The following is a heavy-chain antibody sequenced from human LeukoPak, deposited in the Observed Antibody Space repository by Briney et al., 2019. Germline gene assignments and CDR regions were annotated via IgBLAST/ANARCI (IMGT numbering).Heavy chain of an antibody. D-gene: IGHD3-10*01. CDR2: ISGSGDSA. V-gene: IGHV3-23*01. CDR3: ATGPVSGSYSIGAFDY. Sequence: GGSLRLSCAASGFTFSNYALSWVRQAPGKGLEWVSLISGSGDSAYYADSVKGRFTISRDNSKNTLYLQMNSLRAEDMAVYYYATGPVSGSYSIGAFDYLCHGTPVTVFS. J-gene: IGHJ4*01. CDR1: GFTFSNYA.